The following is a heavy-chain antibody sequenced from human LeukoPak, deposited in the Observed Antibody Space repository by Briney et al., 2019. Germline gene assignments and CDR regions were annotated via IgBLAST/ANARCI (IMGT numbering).Heavy chain of an antibody. CDR1: GYTFTSYD. V-gene: IGHV1-8*02. D-gene: IGHD2-15*01. Sequence: ASVKVSCKASGYTFTSYDINWVRQATGQGLEWMGWMNPNSGNTGYAQKFQGRVTMTRDTSMSTAYMELSGLRSDDTAVYYCSRDSGYCSGGSCWYFDFWGQGTLVTVSA. J-gene: IGHJ4*02. CDR3: SRDSGYCSGGSCWYFDF. CDR2: MNPNSGNT.